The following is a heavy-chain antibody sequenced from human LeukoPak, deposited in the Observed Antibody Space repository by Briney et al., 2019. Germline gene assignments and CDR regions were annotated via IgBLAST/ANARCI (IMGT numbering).Heavy chain of an antibody. J-gene: IGHJ3*02. Sequence: GGSLRLSCAASGFTFSSYWMSWVRQAPGKGLEWVANIKQDGSEKYYVDSVKGRFTISRDNAKNSLYLQMNSLRAEDTAVYYCAREVVGATGGGDAFDIWGQGTMVTVSS. D-gene: IGHD1-26*01. V-gene: IGHV3-7*01. CDR1: GFTFSSYW. CDR2: IKQDGSEK. CDR3: AREVVGATGGGDAFDI.